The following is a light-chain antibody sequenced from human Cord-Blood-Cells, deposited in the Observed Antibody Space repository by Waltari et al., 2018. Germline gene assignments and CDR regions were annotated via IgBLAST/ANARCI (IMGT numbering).Light chain of an antibody. CDR1: QRVSSY. J-gene: IGKJ4*01. CDR3: QHRSNWPPT. CDR2: DAS. V-gene: IGKV3-11*01. Sequence: ELVLTQSPATLSLSPGERATPSCRASQRVSSYLAWYQQNPGQAPRLLIYDASNRATGIPARFSGSGSGTDFTLTISSLGPEDFAVYYCQHRSNWPPTFGGGTKVEIK.